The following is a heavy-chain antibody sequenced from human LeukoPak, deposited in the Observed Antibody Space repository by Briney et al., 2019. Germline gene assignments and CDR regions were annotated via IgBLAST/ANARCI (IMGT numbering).Heavy chain of an antibody. D-gene: IGHD2-15*01. V-gene: IGHV3-20*04. J-gene: IGHJ5*02. CDR2: IYSGGST. Sequence: PGGSLRLSCAASGFTFDDYGMSWVRQAPGRGLEWGSVIYSGGSTYYADSVKGRFTISRDNASNSLYLQMNTLRAEDTAVYSCARGADGVSSNSRGWFDPWGQGTLVTVSS. CDR3: ARGADGVSSNSRGWFDP. CDR1: GFTFDDYG.